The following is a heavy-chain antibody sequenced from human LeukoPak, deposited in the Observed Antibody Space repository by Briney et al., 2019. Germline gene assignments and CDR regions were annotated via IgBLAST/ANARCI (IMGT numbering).Heavy chain of an antibody. J-gene: IGHJ6*03. CDR1: GFTFSSYA. CDR3: AKPPEVVPAAVYYYMDV. D-gene: IGHD2-2*01. CDR2: ISGSGGST. V-gene: IGHV3-23*01. Sequence: GGSLRLSCAASGFTFSSYAMSWVRQAPGKGLEWVSAISGSGGSTYYADSVKGRFTISRDNSKNTLYLQMNSLRAEDTAVYYCAKPPEVVPAAVYYYMDVWGKGTTVTVSS.